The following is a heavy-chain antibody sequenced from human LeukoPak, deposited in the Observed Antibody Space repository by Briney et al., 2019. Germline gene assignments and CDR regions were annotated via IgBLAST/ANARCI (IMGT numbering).Heavy chain of an antibody. CDR2: IYHSGST. J-gene: IGHJ4*02. CDR3: ARSAPPPLYDYVWGSYRYGYFDY. CDR1: GGSISSGGYS. Sequence: ASQTLSLTCTVSGGSISSGGYSWSWIRQPPGKGLEWIGYIYHSGSTYYNPSLKSRVTISVDRSKNQFSLKLSSVTAADTAVYYCARSAPPPLYDYVWGSYRYGYFDYWGQGTLVTVSS. D-gene: IGHD3-16*02. V-gene: IGHV4-30-2*01.